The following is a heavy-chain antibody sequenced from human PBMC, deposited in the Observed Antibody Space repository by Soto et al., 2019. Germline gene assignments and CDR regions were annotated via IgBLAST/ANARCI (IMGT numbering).Heavy chain of an antibody. V-gene: IGHV4-31*03. D-gene: IGHD2-2*01. J-gene: IGHJ4*02. Sequence: QVQLQESGPGLVRPSQTLSLTCTVSGGSITNGDYYWNWIRQHPGKGLEWIGYINYRGTTFYNPSLNSRVLISVETSKNQFSLNLSSVTAADTAVYFCARDAPGEAPYWGQGTLVTVSS. CDR1: GGSITNGDYY. CDR3: ARDAPGEAPY. CDR2: INYRGTT.